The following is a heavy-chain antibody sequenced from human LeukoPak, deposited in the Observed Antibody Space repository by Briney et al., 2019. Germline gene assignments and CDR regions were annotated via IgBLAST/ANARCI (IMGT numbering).Heavy chain of an antibody. CDR3: ARGGGRISNYYGSGSSLQWYMDV. D-gene: IGHD3-10*01. CDR1: GYTFTDHY. V-gene: IGHV1-2*02. Sequence: ASVKVSCKASGYTFTDHYMHWVRQAPGQGLEWMGWINPNTGVTNFAQKFRGRVTMTRDTSISTAYMGLSRLTSDDTAFYYCARGGGRISNYYGSGSSLQWYMDVWGRGTTVTVSS. J-gene: IGHJ6*03. CDR2: INPNTGVT.